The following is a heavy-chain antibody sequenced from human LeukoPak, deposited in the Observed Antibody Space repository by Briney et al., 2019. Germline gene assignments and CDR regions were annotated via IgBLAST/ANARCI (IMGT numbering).Heavy chain of an antibody. Sequence: SETLSLTCAVYGGSFSGYYWSWIRQAPGKGLEWIGEINHSGSTNYNPSLKSRVTISADTSKNQFSLKLSSVTAADMAVYYRVRYGYYGGLYFDYWGQGTLVTVSS. CDR1: GGSFSGYY. J-gene: IGHJ4*02. CDR3: VRYGYYGGLYFDY. V-gene: IGHV4-34*01. CDR2: INHSGST. D-gene: IGHD4-23*01.